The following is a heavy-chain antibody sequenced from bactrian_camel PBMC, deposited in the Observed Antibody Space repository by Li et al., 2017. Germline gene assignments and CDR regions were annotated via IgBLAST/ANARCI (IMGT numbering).Heavy chain of an antibody. CDR2: TDNDGSTS. J-gene: IGHJ6*01. CDR3: AAEECTTHCSGGYCSIPGFSY. CDR1: ERTISGLC. Sequence: HVQLVESGGGSVEVGGSLRLSCDISERTISGLCRGWFRQAPGKEREGVAVTDNDGSTSYYADSVKGRFTAYKDAAKGTLYLQMNSLKPEDSAMYYCAAEECTTHCSGGYCSIPGFSYRGHGTQVTVS. V-gene: IGHV3S1*01. D-gene: IGHD2*01.